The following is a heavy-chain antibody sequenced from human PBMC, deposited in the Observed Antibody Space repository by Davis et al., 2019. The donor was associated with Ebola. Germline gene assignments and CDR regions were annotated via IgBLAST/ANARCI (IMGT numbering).Heavy chain of an antibody. Sequence: HTGGSLRLSCAASGFTFSTYWMHWVRHVPGKGLVWVSRINSDGSDAAYADSVEGRFTISRDNAKNTLYLQMSSLRDEDTAVYYCASGKVGGVVPPYYYYYGLDVWGQGTTVTVS. V-gene: IGHV3-74*01. CDR3: ASGKVGGVVPPYYYYYGLDV. J-gene: IGHJ6*02. D-gene: IGHD3-16*01. CDR2: INSDGSDA. CDR1: GFTFSTYW.